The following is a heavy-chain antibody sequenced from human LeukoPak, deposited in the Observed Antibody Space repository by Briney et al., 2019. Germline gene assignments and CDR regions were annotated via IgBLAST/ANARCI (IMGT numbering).Heavy chain of an antibody. CDR3: ARGAAGTAYYYYYYYMDV. CDR2: IIPILGIA. CDR1: GGTFSSYA. V-gene: IGHV1-69*04. Sequence: GASLKVSCKASGGTFSSYAISWVRQAPGQGLEWMGRIIPILGIANYAQKFQGRVTITADKSTSTAYMELSSLRSEDTAVYYCARGAAGTAYYYYYYYMDVWGKGTTVTVSS. J-gene: IGHJ6*03. D-gene: IGHD6-13*01.